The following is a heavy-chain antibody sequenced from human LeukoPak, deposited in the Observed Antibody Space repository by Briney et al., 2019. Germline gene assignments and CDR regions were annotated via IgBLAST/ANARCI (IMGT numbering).Heavy chain of an antibody. CDR1: GFTFSSYA. J-gene: IGHJ4*02. CDR2: IGGSGSNK. CDR3: AKGLGAGGSGSYYNVVY. D-gene: IGHD3-10*01. V-gene: IGHV3-23*01. Sequence: GGSLRLSCAASGFTFSSYAMSWVRQAPGEGLDWVSAIGGSGSNKYYADSVKGRFTISRDNSKNTLYLQMNSLRAEDTAVYYCAKGLGAGGSGSYYNVVYWGQGTLVTVSS.